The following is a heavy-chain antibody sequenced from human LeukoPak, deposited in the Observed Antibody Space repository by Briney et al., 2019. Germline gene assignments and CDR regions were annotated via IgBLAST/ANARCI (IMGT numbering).Heavy chain of an antibody. J-gene: IGHJ6*02. CDR3: ARDSPRIAAAGNYYYYGMDV. CDR1: GGSISSSNW. D-gene: IGHD6-13*01. V-gene: IGHV4-4*02. Sequence: SGTLSLTCAVSGGSISSSNWWGGVRRPPGKGLGWIGVIYHSGSTNYNPSLKSRVTISVDKSKNQFSLKLSSVTAADTAVYYCARDSPRIAAAGNYYYYGMDVWGQGTTVTVPS. CDR2: IYHSGST.